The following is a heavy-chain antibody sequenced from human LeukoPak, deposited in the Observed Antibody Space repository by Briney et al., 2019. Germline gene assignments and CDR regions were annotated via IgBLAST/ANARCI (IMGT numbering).Heavy chain of an antibody. CDR2: IYCSGST. J-gene: IGHJ6*03. D-gene: IGHD6-13*01. CDR3: ARGFVAAAGLDYYYMDV. Sequence: SQTLSLTCTVSGGSISSGGYYWSWLRQHPGKGLEGIGYIYCSGSTYYNPSLKSRVTISVDTSKNQFSLKLSSVTAADTAVYYCARGFVAAAGLDYYYMDVWGKGTTVTVSS. CDR1: GGSISSGGYY. V-gene: IGHV4-31*03.